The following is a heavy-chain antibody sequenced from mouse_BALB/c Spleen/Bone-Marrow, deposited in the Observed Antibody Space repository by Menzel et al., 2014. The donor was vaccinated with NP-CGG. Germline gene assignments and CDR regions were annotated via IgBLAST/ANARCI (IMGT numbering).Heavy chain of an antibody. CDR3: ARVSYDYFDY. J-gene: IGHJ2*01. V-gene: IGHV5-4*02. Sequence: EVQLQESGGGLVRPGGSLKLSCAASGFTFSDYYMYWVRQTPEKRLAWVTTISDGGSYTYYPDSVKGRFTISRDNAKNNLDLQRSSLKSEDTAMYYCARVSYDYFDYWSQGTTLTVSA. D-gene: IGHD2-4*01. CDR1: GFTFSDYY. CDR2: ISDGGSYT.